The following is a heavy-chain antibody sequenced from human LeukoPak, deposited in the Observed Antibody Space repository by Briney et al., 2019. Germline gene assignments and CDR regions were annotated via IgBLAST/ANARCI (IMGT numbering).Heavy chain of an antibody. CDR3: ARDRRGYSAYDGEGFDY. CDR1: GYMVANYG. V-gene: IGHV1-18*04. D-gene: IGHD5-12*01. CDR2: ISADNHNT. J-gene: IGHJ4*02. Sequence: ASVKVSCKASGYMVANYGFSWVRQASGQGLEGMGWISADNHNTKYAQKFRDRVTMTDDRSTSTDYMELRSLRSDDTAVYYCARDRRGYSAYDGEGFDYWGQGTLVTVSS.